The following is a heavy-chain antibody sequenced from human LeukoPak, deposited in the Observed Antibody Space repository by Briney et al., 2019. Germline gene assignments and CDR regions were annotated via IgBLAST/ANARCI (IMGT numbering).Heavy chain of an antibody. J-gene: IGHJ5*02. CDR1: GYTFTSYY. D-gene: IGHD3-9*01. CDR3: ARDVYDILTGNAP. V-gene: IGHV1-2*02. CDR2: INPNSGGT. Sequence: ASVKVSCKASGYTFTSYYMHWVRQAPGQGLEWMGWINPNSGGTNYAQKFQGRVTMTRGTSISTAYMELSRLRSDDTAVYYCARDVYDILTGNAPWGQGTLVTVSS.